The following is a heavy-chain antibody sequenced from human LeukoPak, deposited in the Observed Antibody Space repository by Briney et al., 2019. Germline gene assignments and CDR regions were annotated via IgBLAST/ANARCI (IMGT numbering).Heavy chain of an antibody. Sequence: GGSLRLSCAAFGFTVSSKYMSWVRQAPGQGLEWVSVFYSGGSTYYAASVKARFTISRYNSKNSLYFQMNSLRAEDTAVYYCARGPGWNYFDYWGQGTLVTVSS. CDR2: FYSGGST. V-gene: IGHV3-66*01. D-gene: IGHD6-19*01. CDR1: GFTVSSKY. CDR3: ARGPGWNYFDY. J-gene: IGHJ4*02.